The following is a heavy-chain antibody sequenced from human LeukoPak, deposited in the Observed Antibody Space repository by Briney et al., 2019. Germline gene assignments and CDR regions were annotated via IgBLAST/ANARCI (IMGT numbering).Heavy chain of an antibody. CDR3: ARGAVVNGLDV. CDR2: VYNSGTT. V-gene: IGHV4-61*01. CDR1: GGSVSSGCYY. Sequence: SETLSLTCTVSGGSVSSGCYYWSCIRQPPGTRLEWIGYVYNSGTTNYNPSFKSRVTMSVDTSKNQFSLKLSSVTAADTAVYYCARGAVVNGLDVWGQGTTVTVSS. D-gene: IGHD5-18*01. J-gene: IGHJ6*02.